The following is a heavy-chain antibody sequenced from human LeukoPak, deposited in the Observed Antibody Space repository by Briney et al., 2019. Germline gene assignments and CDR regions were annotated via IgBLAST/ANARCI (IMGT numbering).Heavy chain of an antibody. D-gene: IGHD6-13*01. CDR1: GFIFSTYV. Sequence: GGSLRLSCAASGFIFSTYVMSWVRQAPGKGLEWVSAVTSSGDTTYYADSVKGRFTTSRDDSKNTLYVQMDSLRAEDTAVYYCTRSRSWWGYFDSWGQGTLVTVSS. CDR2: VTSSGDTT. CDR3: TRSRSWWGYFDS. J-gene: IGHJ4*02. V-gene: IGHV3-23*01.